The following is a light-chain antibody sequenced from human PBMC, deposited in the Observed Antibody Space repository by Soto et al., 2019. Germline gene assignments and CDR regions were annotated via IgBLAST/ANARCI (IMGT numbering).Light chain of an antibody. Sequence: EIVLTQSPGTLSLSPGERATLSCRASQSVSGSFLAWYQQKTGQAHMLLIYNTSSRATGIPDRFSGSGSGTDFTLTISRLELEEFAVYYCQQYGSSLLTFGGGTKVEIK. J-gene: IGKJ4*01. V-gene: IGKV3-20*01. CDR3: QQYGSSLLT. CDR1: QSVSGSF. CDR2: NTS.